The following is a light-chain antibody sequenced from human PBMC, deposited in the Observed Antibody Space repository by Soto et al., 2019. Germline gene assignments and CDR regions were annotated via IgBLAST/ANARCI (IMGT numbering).Light chain of an antibody. CDR2: AAS. CDR1: LSVASNY. Sequence: EIVLTQSPGTLPLSPGERATLSCRASLSVASNYLAWYQQKPGQAPRLLIYAASGRATGIPDRFSGSGSGTDCTLTISRLEPEDFAVYYCQQYGSAPWTVGQGTKVEIK. CDR3: QQYGSAPWT. J-gene: IGKJ1*01. V-gene: IGKV3-20*01.